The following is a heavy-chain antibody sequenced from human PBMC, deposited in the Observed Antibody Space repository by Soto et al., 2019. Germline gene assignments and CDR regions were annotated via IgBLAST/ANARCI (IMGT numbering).Heavy chain of an antibody. V-gene: IGHV4-4*07. D-gene: IGHD3-16*01. Sequence: PSETLSLTCSVSGDSVSRYNWRWIRQPAGKGLEWIGHIHTSGSTNYNPSLKSRVTMSVDTSKNQFYLELTSVTAADTAVYYCARGWGGDSRSSPGWFDAWGQGTLVTVSS. CDR1: GDSVSRYN. CDR2: IHTSGST. CDR3: ARGWGGDSRSSPGWFDA. J-gene: IGHJ5*02.